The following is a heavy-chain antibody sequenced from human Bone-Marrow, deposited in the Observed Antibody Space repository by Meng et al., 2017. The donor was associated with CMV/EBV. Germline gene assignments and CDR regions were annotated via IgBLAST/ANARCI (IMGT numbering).Heavy chain of an antibody. V-gene: IGHV1-2*02. CDR3: ARDPLAAPGNGY. CDR2: INPNSGDT. D-gene: IGHD6-13*01. Sequence: QVQLVQSVAEVKKSGASVKVSCKASGYNLNGYYIHWVRQAPGKGLEWMGWINPNSGDTHYAQKFQGRVTMTRETSISTAYMELSRLRFDDTAVYFCARDPLAAPGNGYWGQGTLVTVSS. CDR1: GYNLNGYY. J-gene: IGHJ4*02.